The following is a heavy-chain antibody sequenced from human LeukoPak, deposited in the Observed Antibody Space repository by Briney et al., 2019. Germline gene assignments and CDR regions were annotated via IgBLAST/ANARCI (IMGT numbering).Heavy chain of an antibody. CDR1: GGSFSGYY. J-gene: IGHJ4*02. V-gene: IGHV4-34*01. CDR2: INHSGST. Sequence: SETLSLTCAVYGGSFSGYYWSWIRQPPGKGLEWIGEINHSGSTNYNPSLKSRVAISVDTSKNQFSLKLSSVTAADTAVYYCATIAAAGTRAFDIWGQGILVTVSS. D-gene: IGHD6-13*01. CDR3: ATIAAAGTRAFDI.